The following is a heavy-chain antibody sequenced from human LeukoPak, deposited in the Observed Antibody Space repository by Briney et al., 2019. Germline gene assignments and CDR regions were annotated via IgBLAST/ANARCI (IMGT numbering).Heavy chain of an antibody. CDR1: GLSFSSHA. V-gene: IGHV3-23*01. CDR3: AKALWSED. Sequence: GGSLRLSCAASGLSFSSHAFSWVRQAPGKGLEWVSAINGYTTYYADSVKGRFTISRDNSENTVYLLKDSLRAEDTAVYYCAKALWSEDWGQGTLVTVSS. CDR2: INGYTT. J-gene: IGHJ4*02. D-gene: IGHD3-10*01.